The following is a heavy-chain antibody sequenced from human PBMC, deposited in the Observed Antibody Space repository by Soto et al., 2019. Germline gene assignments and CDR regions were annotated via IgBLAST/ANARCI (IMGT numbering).Heavy chain of an antibody. CDR1: GGSISSGGDY. Sequence: TSETLSLTCTVSGGSISSGGDYWSWIRQHPGKGLEWIGYIYYSGSTYYNPSLKSRVTISVDTSKNQFSLKLSSVTAADTAVYYCARVWFGELPRDVWGQGTTVTVS. D-gene: IGHD3-10*01. CDR3: ARVWFGELPRDV. J-gene: IGHJ6*02. V-gene: IGHV4-31*03. CDR2: IYYSGST.